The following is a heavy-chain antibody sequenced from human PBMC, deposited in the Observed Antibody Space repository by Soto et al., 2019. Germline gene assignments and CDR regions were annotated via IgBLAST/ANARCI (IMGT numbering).Heavy chain of an antibody. J-gene: IGHJ4*02. CDR2: INSDGSST. CDR1: GFTFSSYW. CDR3: ARTPQHWEGWYLY. D-gene: IGHD6-19*01. Sequence: VGSLRLSCAASGFTFSSYWMHWVRQAPGKGLVWVSRINSDGSSTSYADSVKGRFTISRDNAKNTLYLQMNGLRAEDTAVYYCARTPQHWEGWYLYWGQGTLVTVSS. V-gene: IGHV3-74*01.